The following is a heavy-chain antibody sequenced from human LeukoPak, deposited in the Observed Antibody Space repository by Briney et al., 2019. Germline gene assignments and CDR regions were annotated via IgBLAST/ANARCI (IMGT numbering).Heavy chain of an antibody. CDR3: ARGLVLWFGELYHFDY. V-gene: IGHV4-4*07. CDR1: GGSISSYY. D-gene: IGHD3-10*01. J-gene: IGHJ4*02. Sequence: SETLSLTCTVSGGSISSYYWSWIRQPAGKGLEWIGRIYTSGSTNYNPSLKSRVTMSVDTSKNQFSLKLSSVTAADTAVYYCARGLVLWFGELYHFDYWGQGTLVTVSS. CDR2: IYTSGST.